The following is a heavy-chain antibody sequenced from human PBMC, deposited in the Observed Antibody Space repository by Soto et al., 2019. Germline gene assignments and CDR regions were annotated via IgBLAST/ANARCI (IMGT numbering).Heavy chain of an antibody. CDR3: AKDRGQLVIGGWFDP. V-gene: IGHV3-23*01. D-gene: IGHD6-13*01. Sequence: GGSLRLSCAASGFTFSSYAMSWVRQAPGKGLERVSAISGSGGSTYYADSVKGRFTISRDNSKNTLYLQMNSLRAEDTALYYCAKDRGQLVIGGWFDPWGQGTLVTVSS. CDR2: ISGSGGST. J-gene: IGHJ5*02. CDR1: GFTFSSYA.